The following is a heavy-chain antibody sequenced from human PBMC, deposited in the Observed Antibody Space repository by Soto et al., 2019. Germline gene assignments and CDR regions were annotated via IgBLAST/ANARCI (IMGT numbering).Heavy chain of an antibody. Sequence: LSLTCTVSGGSISSSSYYWGWIRQPPGKGLEWIGSIYYSGSTYYNPSLKSRVTISVDTSKNQFSLKLSSVTAADTAVYYCARHPDYYDSSGYYYPPDFDYWGQGTLVTVSS. D-gene: IGHD3-22*01. J-gene: IGHJ4*02. CDR2: IYYSGST. V-gene: IGHV4-39*01. CDR1: GGSISSSSYY. CDR3: ARHPDYYDSSGYYYPPDFDY.